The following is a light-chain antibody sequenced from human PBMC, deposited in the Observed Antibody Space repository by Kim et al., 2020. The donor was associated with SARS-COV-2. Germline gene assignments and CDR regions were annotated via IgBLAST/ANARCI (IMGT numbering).Light chain of an antibody. CDR3: QKYDSAPRT. V-gene: IGKV1-27*01. Sequence: ASVGDRVTITCRASQGISNYLSWYQQKPGKVPKLLIYAASTLQSGVPSRFTGSGSGTDFTLTISSLQPEDVAIYYCQKYDSAPRTFGKGTKVDIK. CDR1: QGISNY. J-gene: IGKJ1*01. CDR2: AAS.